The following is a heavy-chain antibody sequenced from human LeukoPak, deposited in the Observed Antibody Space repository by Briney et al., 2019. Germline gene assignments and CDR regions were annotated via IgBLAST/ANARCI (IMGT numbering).Heavy chain of an antibody. Sequence: ASVKVSCKASGYIFTSYGISRVQQAPGQGLEWMGWISVYNGNTNYAQNFQGRVTMTTDTSTRTAYMELRSLRPDDTAVYYCAREGIAVAGFFDYWGQGTLVTVSS. CDR3: AREGIAVAGFFDY. CDR2: ISVYNGNT. V-gene: IGHV1-18*01. CDR1: GYIFTSYG. J-gene: IGHJ4*02. D-gene: IGHD6-19*01.